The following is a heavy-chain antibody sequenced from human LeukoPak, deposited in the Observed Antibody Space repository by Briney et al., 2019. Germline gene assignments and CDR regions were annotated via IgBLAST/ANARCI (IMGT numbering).Heavy chain of an antibody. CDR1: GFTFSDYY. CDR2: ITTSGSTI. V-gene: IGHV3-11*01. Sequence: GGSLRLSCVASGFTFSDYYMNWIRQAPGKGLEWVSYITTSGSTIYYIDSVKGRFTVSRDNAKNSLYLQMNSLRAEDTAVYYCARSNSYGYVRTMDVWGQGTTVTVSS. J-gene: IGHJ6*02. CDR3: ARSNSYGYVRTMDV. D-gene: IGHD5-18*01.